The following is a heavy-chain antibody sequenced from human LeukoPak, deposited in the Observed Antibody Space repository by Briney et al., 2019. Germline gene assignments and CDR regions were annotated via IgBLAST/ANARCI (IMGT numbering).Heavy chain of an antibody. J-gene: IGHJ6*02. CDR2: IKQDGSEK. V-gene: IGHV3-7*01. CDR1: GFMFSGYW. CDR3: ARESQYYYDSSGYLDYYYGMDV. Sequence: GGSLRLSCAASGFMFSGYWMTWVRQAPGKGLEWVANIKQDGSEKYYVDSVKGRFTISRDNAKNSLYLQMNSLRAEDTAVYYCARESQYYYDSSGYLDYYYGMDVWGQGTTVTVSS. D-gene: IGHD3-22*01.